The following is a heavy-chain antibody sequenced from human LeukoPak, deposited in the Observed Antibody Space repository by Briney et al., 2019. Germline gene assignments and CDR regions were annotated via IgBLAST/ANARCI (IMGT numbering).Heavy chain of an antibody. CDR3: ARDLEWEQHNAFDI. J-gene: IGHJ3*02. CDR1: GYTFSSYG. CDR2: ISAYNGNT. Sequence: GASVKVSCKASGYTFSSYGISWVRQAPGQGLKWMGWISAYNGNTNYAQKLQGRVTMTTDTSTSTAYMELRSLRSDDTAVYYCARDLEWEQHNAFDIWGQGTMVTVSS. D-gene: IGHD1-26*01. V-gene: IGHV1-18*01.